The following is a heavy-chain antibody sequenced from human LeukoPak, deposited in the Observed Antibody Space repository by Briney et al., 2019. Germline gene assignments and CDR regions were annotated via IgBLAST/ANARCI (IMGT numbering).Heavy chain of an antibody. Sequence: GGSLRLSCAASGFTFSSYGMQWVRQAPGKGLEWVAVISYDGSNKYYADSVKGRFTISRDNSKNTLYLQMNSLRAEDTAVYYCAKVLQDIVVVPAARFYYYGMDVWGQGTTVTVSS. V-gene: IGHV3-30*18. CDR1: GFTFSSYG. D-gene: IGHD2-2*01. J-gene: IGHJ6*02. CDR3: AKVLQDIVVVPAARFYYYGMDV. CDR2: ISYDGSNK.